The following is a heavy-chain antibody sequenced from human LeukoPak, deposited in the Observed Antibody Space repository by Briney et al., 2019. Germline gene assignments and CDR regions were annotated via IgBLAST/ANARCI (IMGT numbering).Heavy chain of an antibody. D-gene: IGHD1-26*01. J-gene: IGHJ4*02. CDR2: ISGSGGST. Sequence: PGGSLRLSCAASGFTSSSYAMSWVRQAPGKGLEWVSAISGSGGSTYYTDSVKGRFTISRDNSKNTLYLQMNSLRAEDTAVYYCAKTERGGSWYYFDYWGQGTLVTVSS. CDR3: AKTERGGSWYYFDY. V-gene: IGHV3-23*01. CDR1: GFTSSSYA.